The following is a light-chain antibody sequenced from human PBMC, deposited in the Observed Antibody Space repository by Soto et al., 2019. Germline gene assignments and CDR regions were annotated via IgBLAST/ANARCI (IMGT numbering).Light chain of an antibody. CDR1: SSDVGGYNY. CDR2: DVN. CDR3: CSYAGSSKV. Sequence: QSALTQPRSVSGSPGQSVTISCTGTSSDVGGYNYVSWYQQYPGKAPKLMIYDVNKRPSGVPDRFSGSKSGNTASLTISGLQADDEADYYCCSYAGSSKVFGGGTKLTVL. J-gene: IGLJ2*01. V-gene: IGLV2-11*01.